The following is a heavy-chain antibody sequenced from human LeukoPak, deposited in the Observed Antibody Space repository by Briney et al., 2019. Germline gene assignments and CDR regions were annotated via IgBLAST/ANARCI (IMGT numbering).Heavy chain of an antibody. V-gene: IGHV5-51*01. CDR2: MNPSDFDI. J-gene: IGHJ4*02. CDR3: ARQSGYYAFDF. CDR1: GYNFDSYL. Sequence: PGESLKISCEGSGYNFDSYLIAWVRQVPGKGLEWMGIMNPSDFDIRKSPSFQGQVTISVDQSISTAYLEWSSLKASDTAIYYCARQSGYYAFDFWAQGTLLTVSS. D-gene: IGHD3-22*01.